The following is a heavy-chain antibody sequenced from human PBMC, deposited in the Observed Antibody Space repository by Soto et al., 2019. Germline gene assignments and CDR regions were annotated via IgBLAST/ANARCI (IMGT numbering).Heavy chain of an antibody. V-gene: IGHV3-15*01. CDR2: VRSKTEGGTI. J-gene: IGHJ4*02. D-gene: IGHD6-19*01. Sequence: EVQLVESGGGFIKPGGSLRLSCAASGFSFINAWMGWVRQAPGKGLEWVGRVRSKTEGGTIDYAAPVKGRFTISRDESKNSLYLQMTTLRTEDTAVYLCTSIAVVSPVFDYWAQGPRVTASS. CDR3: TSIAVVSPVFDY. CDR1: GFSFINAW.